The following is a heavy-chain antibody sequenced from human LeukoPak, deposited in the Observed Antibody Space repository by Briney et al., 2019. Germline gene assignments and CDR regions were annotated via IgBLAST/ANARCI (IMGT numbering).Heavy chain of an antibody. V-gene: IGHV4-34*01. Sequence: SETLSLTCAVYGGSFSGYYWSWTRQPPGKGLEWIGEINHSGSTNYNPSLKSRVTISVDTSKNQFSLKLSSVTAADTAVYYCARNRRGIFEVWGKGTTVTVSS. J-gene: IGHJ6*04. CDR2: INHSGST. CDR3: ARNRRGIFEV. D-gene: IGHD3-3*01. CDR1: GGSFSGYY.